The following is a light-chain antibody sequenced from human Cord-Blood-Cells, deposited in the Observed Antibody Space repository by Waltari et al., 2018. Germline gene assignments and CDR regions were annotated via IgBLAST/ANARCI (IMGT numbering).Light chain of an antibody. CDR1: SRDVGSYNL. V-gene: IGLV2-23*01. CDR2: EGS. J-gene: IGLJ3*02. CDR3: CSYAGSSTPV. Sequence: QSALTQPASASGSPGQSITISCTGTSRDVGSYNLFSWYQQHPGKAPKLMIYEGSKRPSGVSNRFAGSKSGNTASLTISGLQAEDEADYYCCSYAGSSTPVFGGGTKLTVL.